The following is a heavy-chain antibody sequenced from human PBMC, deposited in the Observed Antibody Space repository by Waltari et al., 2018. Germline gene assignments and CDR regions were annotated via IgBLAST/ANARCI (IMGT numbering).Heavy chain of an antibody. V-gene: IGHV3-7*01. Sequence: DVQLVESGGGSVQPGGSLRLSCVASNFTFSRYWMSWVRRASGKGPGWVGKIKQDGSGKYYMDAVKGRFTISRDNAKNSLYLQMNNLRVEDTAVYYCTRGGRDSSWYWRDWGQGTLVTVSS. J-gene: IGHJ4*02. CDR2: IKQDGSGK. CDR3: TRGGRDSSWYWRD. CDR1: NFTFSRYW. D-gene: IGHD6-13*01.